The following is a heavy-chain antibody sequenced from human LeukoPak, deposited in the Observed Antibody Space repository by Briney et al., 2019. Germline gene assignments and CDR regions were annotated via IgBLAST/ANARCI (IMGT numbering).Heavy chain of an antibody. J-gene: IGHJ4*02. Sequence: ASVKVSCKASGYTFTSYDINWVRQATGQGLEWMGWMNPNSGNTGYAQKFQGRVTMTRNTSISTAYMELSSLRSEDTAVYYCARGSELRDPYDYWGQGTLVTASS. D-gene: IGHD1-7*01. CDR3: ARGSELRDPYDY. CDR1: GYTFTSYD. V-gene: IGHV1-8*01. CDR2: MNPNSGNT.